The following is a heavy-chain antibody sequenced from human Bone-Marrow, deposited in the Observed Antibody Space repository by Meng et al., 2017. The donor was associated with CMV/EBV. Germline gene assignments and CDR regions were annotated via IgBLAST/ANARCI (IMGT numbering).Heavy chain of an antibody. CDR3: AREGGWYCSSTSCYLRHAFDI. V-gene: IGHV3-23*01. Sequence: GESLKISCTASGFTFGDYAMSWVRQAPGKGLEWVSTISGSGDSTYSADSVKGRFTISRDNSKNTLYLQMNSLRAEDTAVYYCAREGGWYCSSTSCYLRHAFDIWGQGTRVTVSS. CDR1: GFTFGDYA. J-gene: IGHJ3*02. D-gene: IGHD2-2*01. CDR2: ISGSGDST.